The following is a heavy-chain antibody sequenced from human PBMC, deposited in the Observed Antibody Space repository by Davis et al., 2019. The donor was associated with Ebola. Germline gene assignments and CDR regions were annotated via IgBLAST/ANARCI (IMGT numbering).Heavy chain of an antibody. V-gene: IGHV4-34*01. Sequence: MPSETLSLTCAVHGGSFSGYYWSWNRQPPGKGLEWIGEINHSGSTNYNPSLKSRVTISVDTSKNQFSLKLSSVTAADTAVYYCARVRGYSYGYLVPRFDPWGQGALVTVSS. CDR1: GGSFSGYY. CDR3: ARVRGYSYGYLVPRFDP. CDR2: INHSGST. D-gene: IGHD5-18*01. J-gene: IGHJ5*02.